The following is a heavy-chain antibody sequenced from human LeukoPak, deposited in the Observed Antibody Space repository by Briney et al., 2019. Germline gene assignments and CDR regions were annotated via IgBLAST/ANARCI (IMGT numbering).Heavy chain of an antibody. J-gene: IGHJ4*02. Sequence: PSETLSLTCSVSGGSIRSSSYFWGWIRQPPGKGLEWIGSIYYSGNTYCNPSLKSRVTISLDTSKNQFSLKVSSVSAADTAVYYCARRNRWELLDFWGQGTLVTVSS. D-gene: IGHD1-26*01. V-gene: IGHV4-39*01. CDR3: ARRNRWELLDF. CDR1: GGSIRSSSYF. CDR2: IYYSGNT.